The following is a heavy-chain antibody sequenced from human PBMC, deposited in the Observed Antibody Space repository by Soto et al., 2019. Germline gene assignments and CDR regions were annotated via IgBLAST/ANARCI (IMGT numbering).Heavy chain of an antibody. CDR2: MNPNSGNT. J-gene: IGHJ3*02. Sequence: ASVKASCKASGYTFTSYDINWVRQATGQGLEWMGWMNPNSGNTGYAQKFQGRVTMTRNTSISTAYMELSSLRSEDTAVYYCASPARNYDFWSGYSFDIWGQGTMVTVS. V-gene: IGHV1-8*01. CDR1: GYTFTSYD. CDR3: ASPARNYDFWSGYSFDI. D-gene: IGHD3-3*01.